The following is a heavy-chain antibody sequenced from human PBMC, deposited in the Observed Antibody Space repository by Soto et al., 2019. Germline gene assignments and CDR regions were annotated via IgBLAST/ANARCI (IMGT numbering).Heavy chain of an antibody. J-gene: IGHJ6*02. CDR3: ARDTRKQWLVSYYYYYGMDV. Sequence: ASVKVSCKASGYTFTGYYMHWVRQAPGQGLEWMGWINPNSGGTNHAQKFQGWVTMTRDTSISTAYMELSRLRSDDTAVYYCARDTRKQWLVSYYYYYGMDVWGQGTTVTVSS. D-gene: IGHD6-19*01. CDR2: INPNSGGT. CDR1: GYTFTGYY. V-gene: IGHV1-2*04.